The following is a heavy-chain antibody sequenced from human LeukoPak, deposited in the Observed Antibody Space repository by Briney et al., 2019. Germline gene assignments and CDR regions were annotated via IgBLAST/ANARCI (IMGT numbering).Heavy chain of an antibody. CDR1: GGSMRIGGYL. Sequence: TLSLTCTVSGGSMRIGGYLGRWSRQYPGKGLEWIGYIYHSRSTYYNPSLKRRVTIPVDPSKNQFSLNLSSVTAADTAVYCCARSGGYSSPFQHWAQGTLVTVSS. D-gene: IGHD6-19*01. CDR3: ARSGGYSSPFQH. CDR2: IYHSRST. V-gene: IGHV4-31*03. J-gene: IGHJ1*01.